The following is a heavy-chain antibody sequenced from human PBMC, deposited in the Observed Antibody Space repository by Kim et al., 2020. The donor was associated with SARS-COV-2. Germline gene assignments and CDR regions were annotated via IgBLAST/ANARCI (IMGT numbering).Heavy chain of an antibody. Sequence: TNYAQKFQERVTSTRDMSTSTAYMELSSLRSEDTAVYYCAAGPIVATGYWGQGTLVTVSS. CDR3: AAGPIVATGY. D-gene: IGHD5-12*01. V-gene: IGHV1-58*01. CDR2: T. J-gene: IGHJ4*02.